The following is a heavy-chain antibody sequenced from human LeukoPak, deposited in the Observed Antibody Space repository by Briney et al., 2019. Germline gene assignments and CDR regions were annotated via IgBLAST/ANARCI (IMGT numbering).Heavy chain of an antibody. CDR1: GFTFSNYA. Sequence: GGSLRLSCAAFGFTFSNYAMNWVRQAPGKGLEWVSAISGSGGSTYYADSVKGRFTISRDNSKNTLYLQMNSLRAEDTAIYYCAKDRYSYGYFYYGMDVWGQGTTVTVSS. V-gene: IGHV3-23*01. J-gene: IGHJ6*02. CDR3: AKDRYSYGYFYYGMDV. D-gene: IGHD5-18*01. CDR2: ISGSGGST.